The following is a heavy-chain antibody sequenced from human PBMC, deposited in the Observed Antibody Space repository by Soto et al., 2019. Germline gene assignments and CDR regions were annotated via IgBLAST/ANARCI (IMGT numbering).Heavy chain of an antibody. CDR1: GGTFSSYA. V-gene: IGHV1-69*12. J-gene: IGHJ6*02. D-gene: IGHD3-16*01. Sequence: QVQLVQSGAEVKKPGSSVKVSCKASGGTFSSYAINWVRQAPGQGLEWMGGIIPIFATADYAQKFQGRVTITADESTSTAYMELSSLRSEDTAVYYCAQCLLGVNYYYGRDVWGQAPTVTVSS. CDR2: IIPIFATA. CDR3: AQCLLGVNYYYGRDV.